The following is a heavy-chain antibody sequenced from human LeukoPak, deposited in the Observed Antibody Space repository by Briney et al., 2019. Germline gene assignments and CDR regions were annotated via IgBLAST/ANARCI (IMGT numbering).Heavy chain of an antibody. CDR3: ATGFTSGSFGY. Sequence: ASVKVSCKASGYTFISYAIHWVRQAPGQSLEWMGWISAGNANTKYSQKLQGRVTITRDTSATTAYMELSSLRSEDTAVYFCATGFTSGSFGYWGQGTLVTVSS. CDR2: ISAGNANT. D-gene: IGHD5-12*01. V-gene: IGHV1-3*01. J-gene: IGHJ4*02. CDR1: GYTFISYA.